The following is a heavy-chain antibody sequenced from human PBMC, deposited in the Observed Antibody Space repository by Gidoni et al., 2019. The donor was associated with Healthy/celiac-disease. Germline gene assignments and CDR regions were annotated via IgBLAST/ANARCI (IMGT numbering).Heavy chain of an antibody. D-gene: IGHD6-19*01. CDR2: ISGSGGST. CDR1: GFNFSSYA. J-gene: IGHJ2*01. CDR3: AKGGLGWLGNYWYFDL. Sequence: EVQLLESGGGLVQPGGSLRLSCAASGFNFSSYAMSWVRQAPGKGLEWVSAISGSGGSTYYADSVKGRFTISRDNSKNTLYLQMNSLRAEDTAVYYCAKGGLGWLGNYWYFDLWGRGTLVTVSS. V-gene: IGHV3-23*01.